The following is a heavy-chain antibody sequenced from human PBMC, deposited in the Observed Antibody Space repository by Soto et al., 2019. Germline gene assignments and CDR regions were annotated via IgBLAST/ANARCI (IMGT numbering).Heavy chain of an antibody. CDR3: THSWTYYSDNSV. J-gene: IGHJ3*01. D-gene: IGHD3-22*01. CDR2: IKSEGSGGTT. CDR1: GFTFSLAW. Sequence: EEQLVESGGGLVKPGGSLRLSCAGSGFTFSLAWMNWVRQAPGKGLEWVGRIKSEGSGGTTDYAAPVKGRFTISRDDSITTLYLQMNNLTTEDTAVYYRTHSWTYYSDNSVWGQGKMVTFSS. V-gene: IGHV3-15*07.